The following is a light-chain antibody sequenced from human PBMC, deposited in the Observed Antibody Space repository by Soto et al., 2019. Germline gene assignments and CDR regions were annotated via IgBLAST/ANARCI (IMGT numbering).Light chain of an antibody. Sequence: EMVLTQSPGTLSLSPGEGATLSCRASQSVSSNYLAWYQQKPGQAPRLVIYGASSRATGFPDRFSGSGSGTDFTLTISRLEPEDFAVYYCQQYGSSPWTFGQGTKV. CDR2: GAS. CDR1: QSVSSNY. J-gene: IGKJ1*01. CDR3: QQYGSSPWT. V-gene: IGKV3-20*01.